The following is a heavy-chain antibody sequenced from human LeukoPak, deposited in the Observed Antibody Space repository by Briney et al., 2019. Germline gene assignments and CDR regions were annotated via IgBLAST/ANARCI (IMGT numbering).Heavy chain of an antibody. J-gene: IGHJ4*02. V-gene: IGHV3-74*01. Sequence: PGGSLRLSCAASSFTFSNYWMHWVRQAPGKGLVWVSRIISDGTTTYADSVKGRFTISRENDKNTLYLQMNCLMAADAAVYYCARASGTNGDYVQIDYWGQGTLVTVPS. CDR3: ARASGTNGDYVQIDY. D-gene: IGHD2-21*01. CDR2: IISDGTT. CDR1: SFTFSNYW.